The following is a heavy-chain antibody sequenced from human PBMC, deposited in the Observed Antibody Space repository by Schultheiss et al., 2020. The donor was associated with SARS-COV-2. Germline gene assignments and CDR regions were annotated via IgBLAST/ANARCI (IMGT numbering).Heavy chain of an antibody. V-gene: IGHV3-21*05. CDR2: ISSSSSYT. J-gene: IGHJ4*02. CDR1: GFTLSSFW. CDR3: ARPPQHSSGWYYGFDY. Sequence: GGSLRLSCAASGFTLSSFWMSWVRQAPGKGLEWVSYISSSSSYTNYADSVKGRFTISRDNAKNSLFLQMNSLRDEDTAVYYCARPPQHSSGWYYGFDYWGQGTLVTVSS. D-gene: IGHD6-19*01.